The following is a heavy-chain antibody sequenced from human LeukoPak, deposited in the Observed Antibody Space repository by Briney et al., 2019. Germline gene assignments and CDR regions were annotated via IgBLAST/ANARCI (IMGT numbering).Heavy chain of an antibody. CDR2: MNPNSGNT. V-gene: IGHV1-8*01. CDR3: ARGQLSAVAGKSGSGY. CDR1: GYTFTSFD. Sequence: GASVKVSCKASGYTFTSFDINWVRQATGQGLEWMGWMNPNSGNTGYAQKFQGRVTMTRNTSTSTAYMELSSLRSEDTAIYYCARGQLSAVAGKSGSGYWGQGTLVTVSS. D-gene: IGHD6-19*01. J-gene: IGHJ4*02.